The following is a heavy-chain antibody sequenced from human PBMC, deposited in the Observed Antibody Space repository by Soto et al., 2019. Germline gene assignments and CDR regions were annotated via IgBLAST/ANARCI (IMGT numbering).Heavy chain of an antibody. D-gene: IGHD3-16*01. V-gene: IGHV1-69*01. CDR3: AEEGGDH. J-gene: IGHJ4*02. Sequence: QMQLVQSGAEVKERGSSVKISCKTSGGTFNTYALTWVRQAPGQGLEWIGGIIPIFGIKNVAQRFQGRVTIDADDSLTTAYMEMPRLRPDATAVYYCAEEGGDHWGQGTVVTVSS. CDR1: GGTFNTYA. CDR2: IIPIFGIK.